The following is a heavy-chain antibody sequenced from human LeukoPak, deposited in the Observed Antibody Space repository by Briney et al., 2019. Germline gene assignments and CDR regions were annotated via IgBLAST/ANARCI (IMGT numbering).Heavy chain of an antibody. CDR1: GFTFTTYG. CDR2: ISNDGTTQ. D-gene: IGHD2-2*01. CDR3: AKDALLYSTSPFDY. V-gene: IGHV3-30*18. Sequence: GGSLRLSCAASGFTFTTYGMHWVRQAPRKGLEWVAVISNDGTTQNHVESVNGRFTISSDNSSNTLYLQMSSLRTEDTALYYCAKDALLYSTSPFDYWGQGTLVTVSS. J-gene: IGHJ4*02.